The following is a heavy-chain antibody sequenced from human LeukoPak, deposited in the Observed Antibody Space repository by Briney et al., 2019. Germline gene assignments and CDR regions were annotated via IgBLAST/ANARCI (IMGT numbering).Heavy chain of an antibody. CDR1: GGTFSSYA. CDR3: ATFRVQVISGAFDI. J-gene: IGHJ3*02. CDR2: IIPIFGTA. V-gene: IGHV1-69*13. D-gene: IGHD3-10*01. Sequence: VASVKVSCKASGGTFSSYAISWVRQAPGQGLEWMGGIIPIFGTANYAQKFQGRVTITADESTSTAYMELSSLRSEDTAVYYCATFRVQVISGAFDIWGQGTMVTVSS.